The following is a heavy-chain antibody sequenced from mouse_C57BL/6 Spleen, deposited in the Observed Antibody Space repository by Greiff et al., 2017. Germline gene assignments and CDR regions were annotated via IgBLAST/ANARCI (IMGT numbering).Heavy chain of an antibody. J-gene: IGHJ3*01. D-gene: IGHD2-1*01. V-gene: IGHV5-17*01. Sequence: EVKLMESGGGLVKPGGSLKLSCAASGFTFSDYGMHWVRQAPEKGLEWVAYISSGSSTIYYADTVKGRFTISRDNAKNTLFLQRTSLRSEDTAMYYCAREGIYYGNYNGVADWGQGTLVTVSA. CDR1: GFTFSDYG. CDR2: ISSGSSTI. CDR3: AREGIYYGNYNGVAD.